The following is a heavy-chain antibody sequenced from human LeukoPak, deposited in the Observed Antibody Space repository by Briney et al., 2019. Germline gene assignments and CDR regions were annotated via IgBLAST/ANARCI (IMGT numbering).Heavy chain of an antibody. V-gene: IGHV4-31*03. CDR2: IYYSGST. Sequence: SETLSLTCTVSGGSISSGGYYWSWIRQHPGKGLEWIGYIYYSGSTYYNPSLKSRVTISVDTSKNQFSLKLSSVTAADAAVYYCARLGLQYYNWFDPWGQGTLVTVFS. D-gene: IGHD4-11*01. CDR3: ARLGLQYYNWFDP. J-gene: IGHJ5*02. CDR1: GGSISSGGYY.